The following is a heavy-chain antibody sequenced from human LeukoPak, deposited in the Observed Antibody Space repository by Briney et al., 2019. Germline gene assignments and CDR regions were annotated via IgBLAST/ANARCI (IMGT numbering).Heavy chain of an antibody. D-gene: IGHD3-16*01. V-gene: IGHV3-23*01. CDR3: VRGGELVGSYFDY. Sequence: PGGSLRLSCAASGFTFSSYAMSWVRQAPGKGLEWVSAISGSGGSTYYADSVKGRFTISRDNAKNSLYLQINSLRAEDTALYYCVRGGELVGSYFDYWGPGTLVTVSS. CDR2: ISGSGGST. J-gene: IGHJ4*02. CDR1: GFTFSSYA.